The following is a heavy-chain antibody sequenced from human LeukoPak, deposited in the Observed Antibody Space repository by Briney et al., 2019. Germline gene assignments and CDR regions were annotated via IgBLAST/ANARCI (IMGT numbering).Heavy chain of an antibody. Sequence: PSETLSLTCTVSGGSISSGGYYWSWIRQPPGKGLEWIGYIYHSGSTYYNPSLKSRVTISVDRSKNQFSLKLTSMTAADTAVYYCARENSGNYRGFDYWGQGILVTVSS. D-gene: IGHD1-26*01. CDR1: GGSISSGGYY. J-gene: IGHJ4*02. CDR2: IYHSGST. CDR3: ARENSGNYRGFDY. V-gene: IGHV4-30-2*01.